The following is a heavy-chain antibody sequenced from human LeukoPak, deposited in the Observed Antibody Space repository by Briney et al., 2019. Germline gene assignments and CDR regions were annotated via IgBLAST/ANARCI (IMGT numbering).Heavy chain of an antibody. CDR2: IYDSGST. CDR3: ARKCSACPFDS. V-gene: IGHV4-31*03. Sequence: SETLSLTCTVSGGSIGGGGYYWSWIRQHPGKGLECIGYIYDSGSTYYNPSLKSRITISVDTSKDQLFLKLNSMTAADTAVYYCARKCSACPFDSWGQGTLVTVSS. CDR1: GGSIGGGGYY. D-gene: IGHD6-19*01. J-gene: IGHJ4*02.